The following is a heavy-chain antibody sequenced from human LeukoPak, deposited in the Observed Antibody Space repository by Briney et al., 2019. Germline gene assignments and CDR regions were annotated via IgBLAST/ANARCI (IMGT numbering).Heavy chain of an antibody. V-gene: IGHV4-59*01. Sequence: SETLSLTCTVSGGSISSYYWSWIRQPPGKGLEWIGYIYYSGSTNYNPSLKSRVTISVDTSKNQFSLKLSSVTAADTAVYYCARVQQWLDLSWGQGTLVTVFS. D-gene: IGHD6-19*01. CDR3: ARVQQWLDLS. CDR1: GGSISSYY. CDR2: IYYSGST. J-gene: IGHJ5*02.